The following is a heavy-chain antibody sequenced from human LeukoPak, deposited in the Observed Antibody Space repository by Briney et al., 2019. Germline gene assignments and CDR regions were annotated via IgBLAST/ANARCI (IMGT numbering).Heavy chain of an antibody. CDR1: GYTLTELS. Sequence: ASVKVSCKVSGYTLTELSMQWVRQAPGKGLEWMGGFDPGDGETIYAQNFQGRVTLTEDKSTDTVYMELNSLTSEDTAVYYCPSPSGTFLAYYFGLDVWGQGTTVTVSS. CDR2: FDPGDGET. V-gene: IGHV1-24*01. CDR3: PSPSGTFLAYYFGLDV. J-gene: IGHJ6*02. D-gene: IGHD1-26*01.